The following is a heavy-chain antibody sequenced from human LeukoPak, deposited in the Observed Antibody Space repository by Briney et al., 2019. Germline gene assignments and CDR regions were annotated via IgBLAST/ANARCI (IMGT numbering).Heavy chain of an antibody. Sequence: GGSLRLSCAASGFTFSGSAMHWVRQASGKGLEWVGRIKSKANNYATAYIASVKCRFTDSRADSQNTAYLQMKSLKTEDTAVYYCTRLDPDSGRPYSFDIWGQGTMVTVSS. CDR1: GFTFSGSA. V-gene: IGHV3-73*01. D-gene: IGHD1-26*01. CDR3: TRLDPDSGRPYSFDI. J-gene: IGHJ3*02. CDR2: IKSKANNYAT.